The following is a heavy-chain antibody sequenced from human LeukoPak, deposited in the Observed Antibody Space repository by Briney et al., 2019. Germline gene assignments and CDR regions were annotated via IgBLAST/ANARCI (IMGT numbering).Heavy chain of an antibody. CDR3: ARGYSSGWYPLLDY. D-gene: IGHD6-19*01. CDR2: INHSGST. J-gene: IGHJ4*02. Sequence: PSETLSLTCAVYGGSSSGYYWSWIRQPPGKGLEWIGEINHSGSTNYNPSLKSRVTISVDTSKNQFSLKLSSVTAADTAVYYCARGYSSGWYPLLDYWGQGTLVTVSS. V-gene: IGHV4-34*01. CDR1: GGSSSGYY.